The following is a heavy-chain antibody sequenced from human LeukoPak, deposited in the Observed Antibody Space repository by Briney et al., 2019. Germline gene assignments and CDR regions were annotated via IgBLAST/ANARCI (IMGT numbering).Heavy chain of an antibody. Sequence: GGSLRLSCAASGLSFSSQAMTWVRRAPGKGLEWVSGMSGSGDHIYYADSVKGRFTIPRDNSRDTLYLQMNRLRAEDTAIYYCAKVPGDHIGSGRSGYWGQGTLVTVSS. V-gene: IGHV3-23*01. J-gene: IGHJ4*02. D-gene: IGHD3-10*01. CDR2: MSGSGDHI. CDR1: GLSFSSQA. CDR3: AKVPGDHIGSGRSGY.